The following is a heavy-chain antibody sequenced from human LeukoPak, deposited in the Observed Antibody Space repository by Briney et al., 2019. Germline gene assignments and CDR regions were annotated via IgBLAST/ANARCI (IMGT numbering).Heavy chain of an antibody. CDR2: SKEDESEK. CDR3: ARESRSGFCSSISCYDY. J-gene: IGHJ4*02. CDR1: GFTFSSYW. D-gene: IGHD2-2*01. V-gene: IGHV3-7*01. Sequence: GGSLRLSCAASGFTFSSYWMGWVRQAPGKGLEWVANSKEDESEKHYVDSVKGRFTISRNNAKSSLHLQMSSLRVEDTAVYYCARESRSGFCSSISCYDYWAREPWSPSPQ.